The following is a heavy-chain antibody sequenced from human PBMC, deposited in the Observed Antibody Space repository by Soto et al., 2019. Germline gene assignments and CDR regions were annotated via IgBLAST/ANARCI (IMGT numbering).Heavy chain of an antibody. V-gene: IGHV3-9*01. J-gene: IGHJ3*01. Sequence: EVQLVESGGDLVQPGGSLRLSCAASGFSFDDYPMHWVRQAPGKGLEWVSGISWNSENIGYADSVEGRFTISRDNSKKSTYLRLSGLRAEDTAIYFCVEDGRTAFFALVYDGVTLWGRGTMATFSS. D-gene: IGHD3-3*01. CDR1: GFSFDDYP. CDR3: VEDGRTAFFALVYDGVTL. CDR2: ISWNSENI.